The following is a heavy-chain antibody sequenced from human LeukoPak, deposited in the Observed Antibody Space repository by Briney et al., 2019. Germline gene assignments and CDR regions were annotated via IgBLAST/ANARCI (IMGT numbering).Heavy chain of an antibody. Sequence: PGGSLGLSCAASGFTFSTYSMSWVRQAPGRGLEWVSYISSSSSTIHYADSVKGRFTISRDNAKNSLYLQMNSLRAEDTAVYYCARAPYGSGSYWFDPWGEGTLVSPSS. J-gene: IGHJ5*02. CDR3: ARAPYGSGSYWFDP. CDR2: ISSSSSTI. D-gene: IGHD3-10*01. CDR1: GFTFSTYS. V-gene: IGHV3-48*04.